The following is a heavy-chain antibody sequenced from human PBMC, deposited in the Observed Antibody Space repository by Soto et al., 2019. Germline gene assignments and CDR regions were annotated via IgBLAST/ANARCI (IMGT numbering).Heavy chain of an antibody. J-gene: IGHJ5*02. D-gene: IGHD2-15*01. CDR3: AHRRAYCTGGSCYSIWFDP. CDR1: GFSLSTSGMG. Sequence: QITLKESGPTLVKPTQTLTLTCTFSGFSLSTSGMGVGWIRQPPGKALEWLALIYWDDDKRYSPSLKSTLTITKDTYKNQVVLTMTNMDPVDTATYYCAHRRAYCTGGSCYSIWFDPWGQGTLVTVSS. V-gene: IGHV2-5*02. CDR2: IYWDDDK.